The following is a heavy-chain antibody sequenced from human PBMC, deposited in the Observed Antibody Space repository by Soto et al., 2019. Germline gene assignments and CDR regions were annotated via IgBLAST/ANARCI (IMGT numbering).Heavy chain of an antibody. CDR3: ARRV. Sequence: EVQVSESGGGLVQPGGSLRLSCATSGFTFSNYPMNWVRQAPGKGLEWVSGISAGGDRTYYADSVKGRFTIFRDNSKNSVSLRMNSLRVEDTAVYYCARRVWGQGTLVTVYS. CDR1: GFTFSNYP. CDR2: ISAGGDRT. J-gene: IGHJ4*02. V-gene: IGHV3-23*01.